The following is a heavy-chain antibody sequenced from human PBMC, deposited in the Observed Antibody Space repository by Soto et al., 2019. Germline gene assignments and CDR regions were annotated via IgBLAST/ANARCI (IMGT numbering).Heavy chain of an antibody. D-gene: IGHD2-15*01. CDR2: INPNSGGT. CDR1: GYTFTSYA. Sequence: GASVKVSCKASGYTFTSYAMHWVRQAPGQGLEWMGWINPNSGGTNYAQKFQGWVTMTRDTSISTAYMELSSLRSEDTAVYYCARGSGGSSYYYYGMDVWGQGTTVTVSS. J-gene: IGHJ6*02. CDR3: ARGSGGSSYYYYGMDV. V-gene: IGHV1-2*04.